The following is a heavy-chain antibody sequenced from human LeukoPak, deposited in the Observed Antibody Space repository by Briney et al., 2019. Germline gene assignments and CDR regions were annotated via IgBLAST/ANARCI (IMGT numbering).Heavy chain of an antibody. D-gene: IGHD2-21*02. CDR1: GYTFTSYY. CDR2: INPSGGST. CDR3: ARGPVVVTNPGYYYGMDV. Sequence: ASVKVSCKASGYTFTSYYMHWVRQAPGQGLEWMGIINPSGGSTSYAQKFQGRVTMTRDTSTSTVYMELSSLRSEDTAAYYCARGPVVVTNPGYYYGMDVWGQGTTVTVSS. J-gene: IGHJ6*02. V-gene: IGHV1-46*01.